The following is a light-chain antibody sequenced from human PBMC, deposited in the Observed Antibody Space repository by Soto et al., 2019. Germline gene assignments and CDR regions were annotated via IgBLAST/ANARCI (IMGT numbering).Light chain of an antibody. CDR2: AAV. CDR3: QQSYTMSPLT. CDR1: QSISSY. V-gene: IGKV1-39*01. J-gene: IGKJ4*01. Sequence: DLHMTQSPFSLSASVGARVTITCRASQSISSYVNWYQQKPGKPPKLLIYAAVSLQSGIPSRFSAYVSGTDYTLTTRRLQPEDFATYYGQQSYTMSPLTFGGGTKVEI.